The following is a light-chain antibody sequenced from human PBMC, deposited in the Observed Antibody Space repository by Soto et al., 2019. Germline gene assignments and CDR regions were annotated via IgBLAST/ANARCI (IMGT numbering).Light chain of an antibody. CDR2: DAS. CDR3: HQYAVSPLT. J-gene: IGKJ4*01. Sequence: EIVLTQSPGTLSLSPGESATLSCRASQSVGRNYLAWFQHKPDQAPRLLIYDASNRATGVPDRFSGSGSGTDFTLSVTRLEPEDFVVYYCHQYAVSPLTFGGGTTVEIK. CDR1: QSVGRNY. V-gene: IGKV3-20*01.